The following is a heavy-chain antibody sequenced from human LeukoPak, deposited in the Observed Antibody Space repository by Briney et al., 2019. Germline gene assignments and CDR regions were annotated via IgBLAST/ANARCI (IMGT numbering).Heavy chain of an antibody. CDR2: INPNSGDT. D-gene: IGHD3-22*01. V-gene: IGHV1-2*02. CDR3: ARDGYITGDSSRYRYYYYYYMDV. Sequence: ASVEVSCKASGYTFSGYYMLWVRQAPAQGLEGMGVINPNSGDTNYAQKSEGRVTMPRDTSLGTAHMEPKTVSSDDTAVYYCARDGYITGDSSRYRYYYYYYMDVWGKGTTVTVSS. J-gene: IGHJ6*03. CDR1: GYTFSGYY.